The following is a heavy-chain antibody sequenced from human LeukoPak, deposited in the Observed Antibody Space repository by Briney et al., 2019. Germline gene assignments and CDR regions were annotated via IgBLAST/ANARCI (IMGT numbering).Heavy chain of an antibody. Sequence: GGSLRLSCAASGFTFSTSAMTWVRQAPGKGLEWVSSITGSGGGTYYAHSVKGRFTISRDNSKNTLYVQMNSLRADDTAVYYCAKGTAAVDYWGQGTLVTVSS. CDR3: AKGTAAVDY. CDR2: ITGSGGGT. CDR1: GFTFSTSA. V-gene: IGHV3-23*01. J-gene: IGHJ4*02. D-gene: IGHD2-2*01.